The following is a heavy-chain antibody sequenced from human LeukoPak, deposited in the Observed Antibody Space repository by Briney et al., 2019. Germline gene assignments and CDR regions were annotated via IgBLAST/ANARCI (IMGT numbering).Heavy chain of an antibody. CDR1: GGSISSGSYY. D-gene: IGHD1-26*01. Sequence: PSQTLSLTCTVSGGSISSGSYYWSWIRQPAGKGLEWIGRIYTSGSTNYNPSLKSRVTISVDTSKNQFSLKLSSVTAADTAVYYCARDRYSGSYFDPWGQGTLVTVSS. J-gene: IGHJ5*02. CDR2: IYTSGST. V-gene: IGHV4-61*02. CDR3: ARDRYSGSYFDP.